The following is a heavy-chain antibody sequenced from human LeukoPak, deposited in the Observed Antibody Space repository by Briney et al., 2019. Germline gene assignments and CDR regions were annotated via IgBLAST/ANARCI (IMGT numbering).Heavy chain of an antibody. D-gene: IGHD3-22*01. CDR2: IGATGSTA. V-gene: IGHV3-23*01. CDR1: GFTFSTYA. CDR3: AKDKTYESGGGQIDH. Sequence: GGSLRLSCAASGFTFSTYAINWVRQAPGKGLEWVSVIGATGSTAFYTDSVKGRFTISRDNSINTLFLQMNSVRAEDTAVYYCAKDKTYESGGGQIDHWGQGTLVTVSS. J-gene: IGHJ4*02.